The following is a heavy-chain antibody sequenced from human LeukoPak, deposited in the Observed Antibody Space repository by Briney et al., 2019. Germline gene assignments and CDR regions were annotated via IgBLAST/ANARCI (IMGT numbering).Heavy chain of an antibody. CDR1: GGTFSSYA. CDR3: ARTFGDSGYDLVGYFDY. J-gene: IGHJ4*02. D-gene: IGHD5-12*01. CDR2: IIPIFGTA. Sequence: SVKVSCKASGGTFSSYAISWVRQAPGQGLEWMGGIIPIFGTANYAQKFQGRVTITADESTSTAYMELSSLRSEDTAVYYCARTFGDSGYDLVGYFDYWGQGTLVTVSS. V-gene: IGHV1-69*13.